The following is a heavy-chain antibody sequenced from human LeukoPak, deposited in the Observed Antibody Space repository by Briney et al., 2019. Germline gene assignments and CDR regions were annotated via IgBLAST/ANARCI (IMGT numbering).Heavy chain of an antibody. CDR3: ADGGEAARSLVY. D-gene: IGHD6-6*01. CDR1: GVTSNS. CDR2: IYNGGTT. J-gene: IGHJ4*02. Sequence: GASLRLSCAASGVTSNSMTWVRQAPGKSLEWVSVIYNGGTTYYADSVKGRFTISRDISKSTRFVYLQMNSLKTDDTALYYCADGGEAARSLVYWGQGALVTVSS. V-gene: IGHV3-66*02.